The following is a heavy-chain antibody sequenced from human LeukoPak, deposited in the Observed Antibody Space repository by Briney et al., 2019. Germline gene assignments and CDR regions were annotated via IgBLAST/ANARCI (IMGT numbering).Heavy chain of an antibody. D-gene: IGHD6-13*01. CDR1: GGSISSHY. CDR3: ARSEYSSSWAAYYYYYYMDV. CDR2: IYYSGST. J-gene: IGHJ6*03. Sequence: SETLSLTCTVSGGSISSHYWSWIRQPPGKGLEWIGYIYYSGSTNYNPSLKSRVTISVDTSKNQFSLKLSSVTAAATAVYYCARSEYSSSWAAYYYYYYMDVWGKGTTVTVSS. V-gene: IGHV4-59*11.